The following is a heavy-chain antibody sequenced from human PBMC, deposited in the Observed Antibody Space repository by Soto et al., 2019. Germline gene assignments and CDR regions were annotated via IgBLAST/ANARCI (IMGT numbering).Heavy chain of an antibody. J-gene: IGHJ4*02. Sequence: QVQLQESGPGLVKPSQTLSLTCTVSGGSISGGDYYWSWIRQPPGKGLEWIGYIYYSGSTYYNPSLKSRVTISVDTSKNQFVLKLSSVTAADTAVYYCARVDDYVWGSYRGGLDYWGQGTLVTVSS. CDR2: IYYSGST. D-gene: IGHD3-16*02. CDR3: ARVDDYVWGSYRGGLDY. V-gene: IGHV4-30-4*01. CDR1: GGSISGGDYY.